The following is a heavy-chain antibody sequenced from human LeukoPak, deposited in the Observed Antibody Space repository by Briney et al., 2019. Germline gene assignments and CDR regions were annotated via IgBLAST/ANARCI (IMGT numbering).Heavy chain of an antibody. V-gene: IGHV3-7*01. CDR3: ARTNYGAFDY. Sequence: GGSLKLSCAASGFIFSNYWMSWVRQAPGKGPEWVANIKQDGSEKYYVDSVKGRFTISRDNAKNSLYLQMSSLRAEDTAVYYCARTNYGAFDYWGQGTLVTVSS. J-gene: IGHJ4*02. CDR1: GFIFSNYW. CDR2: IKQDGSEK. D-gene: IGHD4/OR15-4a*01.